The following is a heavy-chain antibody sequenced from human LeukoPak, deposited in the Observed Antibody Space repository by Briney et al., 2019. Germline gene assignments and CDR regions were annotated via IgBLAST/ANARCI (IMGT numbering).Heavy chain of an antibody. CDR1: GFTFSSYG. V-gene: IGHV3-23*01. J-gene: IGHJ6*04. CDR2: ISGSGGST. D-gene: IGHD3-16*01. CDR3: AKSTRAVMAMMDV. Sequence: GGTLRLSCAASGFTFSSYGMSWVRQAPGKGLEWVSAISGSGGSTYYADSVKGRFTISRDNSKNTLYLQMNSLRAEDTAVYFCAKSTRAVMAMMDVWGKGTTVTVSS.